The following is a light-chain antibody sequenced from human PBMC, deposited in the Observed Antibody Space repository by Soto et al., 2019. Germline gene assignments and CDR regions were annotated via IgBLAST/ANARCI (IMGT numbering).Light chain of an antibody. CDR2: RNS. Sequence: QSVLTQPPSASETPGQTVTISCSGSSSNIGSNLVYWYHQFPGTAPRLLIHRNSQRPSGVLDRFSGSKSGTSASLAISGLRSEDEADYYCAAWDDTLNRVVFGGGTKLTVL. CDR1: SSNIGSNL. V-gene: IGLV1-47*01. J-gene: IGLJ2*01. CDR3: AAWDDTLNRVV.